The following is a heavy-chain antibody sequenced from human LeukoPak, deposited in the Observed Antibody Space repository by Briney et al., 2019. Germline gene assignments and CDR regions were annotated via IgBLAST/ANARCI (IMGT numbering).Heavy chain of an antibody. CDR3: AREGIVVPGYFDY. CDR2: IYSGGST. Sequence: GGSLRLSCAASGFTFSNAWMSWVRQAPGKGLEWVSVIYSGGSTYYADSVKGRFTISRDNSKNTLYLQMNSLRAEDTAVYYCAREGIVVPGYFDYWGQGTLVTVSS. CDR1: GFTFSNAW. V-gene: IGHV3-53*01. J-gene: IGHJ4*02. D-gene: IGHD2-2*01.